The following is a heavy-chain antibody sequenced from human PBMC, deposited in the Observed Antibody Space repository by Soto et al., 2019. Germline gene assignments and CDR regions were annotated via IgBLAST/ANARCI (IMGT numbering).Heavy chain of an antibody. CDR1: GGSVSSNRAT. V-gene: IGHV6-1*01. CDR3: ARGGKIAAAGIDY. CDR2: TYYWSRWYN. J-gene: IGHJ4*02. Sequence: SQTLSLTCAISGGSVSSNRATWNWIRQSPSRGLEWLGRTYYWSRWYNDYAASVKSRISINPDTSKNQSSLQLNSVTPEDTAVYFCARGGKIAAAGIDYWGQGILLTVSS. D-gene: IGHD6-13*01.